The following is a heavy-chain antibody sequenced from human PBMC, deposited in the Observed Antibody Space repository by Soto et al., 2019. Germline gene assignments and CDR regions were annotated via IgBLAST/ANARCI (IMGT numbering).Heavy chain of an antibody. V-gene: IGHV4-34*01. J-gene: IGHJ6*03. CDR2: INHSGST. Sequence: LSLTCAVYGGSFSGYYWSWIRQPPGKGLEWIGEINHSGSTNYNPSLKSRVTISVDTSKNQFSLKLSSVTAADTAVYYCARLRPSYYYGSGSYYPTYYYYYLDVWGKGTTVTVSS. D-gene: IGHD3-10*01. CDR1: GGSFSGYY. CDR3: ARLRPSYYYGSGSYYPTYYYYYLDV.